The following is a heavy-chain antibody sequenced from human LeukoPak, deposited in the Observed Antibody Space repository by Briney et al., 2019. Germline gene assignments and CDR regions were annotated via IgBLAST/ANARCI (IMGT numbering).Heavy chain of an antibody. J-gene: IGHJ4*02. CDR2: IWYDGSNK. CDR3: ARDEGDYEPFDY. CDR1: GFTFSSYG. D-gene: IGHD4-17*01. Sequence: GGSLRLSCAASGFTFSSYGMHWVRQAPGKGLEWVAVIWYDGSNKYYADSVKGRFTISRDNSKNTLYLQMNSLRVEDTAVYYCARDEGDYEPFDYWGQGTLVTVSS. V-gene: IGHV3-33*01.